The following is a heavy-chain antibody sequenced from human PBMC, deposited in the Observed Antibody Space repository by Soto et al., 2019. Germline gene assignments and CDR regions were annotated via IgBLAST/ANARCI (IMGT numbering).Heavy chain of an antibody. CDR2: IYISGNT. V-gene: IGHV4-4*07. CDR1: GGSISQYY. CDR3: ARGSWGGYSKPFDY. J-gene: IGHJ4*02. Sequence: QVQLQESGPGLVKPSETLSLTCTVSGGSISQYYWSWIRQPAGKGLEWIGRIYISGNTNNNPSLKSRLTMSVDTSKNQFSLKLSSVTAADTAVYYCARGSWGGYSKPFDYWGQGTLVTVSS. D-gene: IGHD3-3*01.